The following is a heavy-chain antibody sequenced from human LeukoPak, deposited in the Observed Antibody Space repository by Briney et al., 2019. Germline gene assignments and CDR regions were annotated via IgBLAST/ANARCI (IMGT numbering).Heavy chain of an antibody. CDR1: GYPFTSYA. Sequence: ASVKVSCKASGYPFTSYAMHWVRQAPGQRLEWMGWINAGNGNTKYSQKFQGRVTITRDTSASTAYMELSSLRSEDTAVYYCARAPIAAAPDYWGQGTLVTVSS. CDR3: ARAPIAAAPDY. J-gene: IGHJ4*02. V-gene: IGHV1-3*01. D-gene: IGHD6-13*01. CDR2: INAGNGNT.